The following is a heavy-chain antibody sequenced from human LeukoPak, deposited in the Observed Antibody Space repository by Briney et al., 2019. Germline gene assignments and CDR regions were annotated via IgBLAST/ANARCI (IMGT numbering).Heavy chain of an antibody. Sequence: GGSLRLSCAASGFTFSSYAMHWVRQAPGKGLEWVAVISYDGSNKYYADSVKGRFTISRDNSKNTLYLQMNSLRAEDTAVYYCANYYDSSGYYFLRPFQHWGQGALVTVSS. CDR1: GFTFSSYA. CDR2: ISYDGSNK. J-gene: IGHJ1*01. CDR3: ANYYDSSGYYFLRPFQH. V-gene: IGHV3-30-3*01. D-gene: IGHD3-22*01.